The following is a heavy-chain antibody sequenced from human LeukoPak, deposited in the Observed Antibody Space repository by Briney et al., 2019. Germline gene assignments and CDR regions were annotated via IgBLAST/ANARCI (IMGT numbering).Heavy chain of an antibody. CDR1: GGSISSSSAY. V-gene: IGHV4-39*01. Sequence: PSETLSLTCTVSGGSISSSSAYWGWIRQPPGKGLEWIGSIYYSKNTFYNPSLKSRVTISADTSKNQFSLTLGSVSATDTAVYYCVSPRGFSYGYFDYWGQGTLVTVSS. CDR3: VSPRGFSYGYFDY. D-gene: IGHD5-18*01. J-gene: IGHJ4*02. CDR2: IYYSKNT.